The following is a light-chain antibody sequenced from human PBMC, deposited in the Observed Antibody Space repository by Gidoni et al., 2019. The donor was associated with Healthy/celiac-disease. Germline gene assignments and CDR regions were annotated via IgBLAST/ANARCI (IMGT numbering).Light chain of an antibody. V-gene: IGKV3-11*01. Sequence: IVLTQSPATLSLSPGERATLSCRASQSVSSYLAWYQHKPGQPPRLLIYDATNRATGIPARFSGSGSGTDFTLIISSLEPEDFAIYYCQQRGNWPPTFGGXTKVEIK. CDR2: DAT. CDR3: QQRGNWPPT. CDR1: QSVSSY. J-gene: IGKJ4*01.